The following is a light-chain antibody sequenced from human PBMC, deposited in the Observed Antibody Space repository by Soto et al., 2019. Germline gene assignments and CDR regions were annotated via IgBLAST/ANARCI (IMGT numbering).Light chain of an antibody. CDR2: GAS. J-gene: IGKJ4*01. CDR3: QQYGGSPRVT. Sequence: EIVLTQSPGTLSLSPGERATLSCRASQSVSSNYLAWYQQKPGQAPRLLIYGASSRATGIPDRFSGSGSGTDVTLTISRREPEDFAVYYCQQYGGSPRVTFGGGTKVEIK. CDR1: QSVSSNY. V-gene: IGKV3-20*01.